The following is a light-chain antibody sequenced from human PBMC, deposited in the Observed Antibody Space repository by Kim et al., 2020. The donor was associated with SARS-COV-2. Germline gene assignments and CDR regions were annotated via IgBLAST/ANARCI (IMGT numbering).Light chain of an antibody. J-gene: IGLJ2*01. CDR2: YDR. CDR3: QVWDSTNDHPV. V-gene: IGLV3-21*03. CDR1: NIASKT. Sequence: AQGKAARSTCGGNNIASKTVHWYKQRPGQLPVLVVYYDRDRPSGIPERCSGANSGNTATLTISRVEAGDEADYYCQVWDSTNDHPVFGGGTQLTVL.